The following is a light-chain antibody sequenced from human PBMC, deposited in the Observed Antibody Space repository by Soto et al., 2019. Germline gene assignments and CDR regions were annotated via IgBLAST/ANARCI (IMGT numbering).Light chain of an antibody. CDR3: QVWDISSDHYV. CDR2: NDS. V-gene: IGLV3-21*03. Sequence: SYELTQPPSVSVAPGKTVSITCGGNNIGSKSVHWYQQKPGQAPVLVVYNDSDRPSGIPERFSGSNSGNTATLTISRVEAGDEADYYCQVWDISSDHYVFGTGTKLTVL. CDR1: NIGSKS. J-gene: IGLJ1*01.